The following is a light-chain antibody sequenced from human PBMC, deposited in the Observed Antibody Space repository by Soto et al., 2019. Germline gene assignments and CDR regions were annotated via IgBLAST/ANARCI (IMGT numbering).Light chain of an antibody. J-gene: IGLJ3*02. CDR2: EAT. CDR1: SSDIGTYNF. Sequence: QSALTQPASVSGSPGQSITISCAGSSSDIGTYNFVSWYQQHPGKAPKLIIYEATKRPSGVSNRFSGSKSGNTASLTISGLKPEDEADYRCCSYSGGDTLMFGGGTKLTVL. CDR3: CSYSGGDTLM. V-gene: IGLV2-23*01.